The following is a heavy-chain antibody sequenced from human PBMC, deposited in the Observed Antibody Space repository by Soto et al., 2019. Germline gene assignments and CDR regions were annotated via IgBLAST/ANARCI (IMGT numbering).Heavy chain of an antibody. CDR1: GFTVTINY. V-gene: IGHV3-53*01. D-gene: IGHD5-12*01. J-gene: IGHJ4*02. CDR2: IYSGGTI. Sequence: EVQVVESGGGLVQPGGSLRLSCAVSGFTVTINYMSWVRQAPGKGLEWVSVIYSGGTIYYADSVKGRFTISRDTSKNTLYLQMNSLRGDDTPVYYCHGYGYWGQGTLVTVSS. CDR3: HGYGY.